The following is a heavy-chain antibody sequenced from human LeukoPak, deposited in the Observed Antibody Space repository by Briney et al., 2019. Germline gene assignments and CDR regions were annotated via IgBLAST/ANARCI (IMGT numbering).Heavy chain of an antibody. CDR2: INHSGST. J-gene: IGHJ4*02. Sequence: PSETLSLTCAVYGGSFSGYYWSWIRQPPGKGLEWIGEINHSGSTNYNPSLKSRVTISVDTSKNQFSLKLSSVTAADTAVYYCARGGYYDYVWGSYRFAYWGQGTLDTVSS. V-gene: IGHV4-34*01. CDR3: ARGGYYDYVWGSYRFAY. D-gene: IGHD3-16*02. CDR1: GGSFSGYY.